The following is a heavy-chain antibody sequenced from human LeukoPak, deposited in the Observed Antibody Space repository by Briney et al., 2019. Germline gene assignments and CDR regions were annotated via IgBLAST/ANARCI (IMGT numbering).Heavy chain of an antibody. Sequence: SETLSLTCAVYGGSFSGYYWSWIRQPPGKGLEWIGEIHHSGSTSYNPSLKSRVTISVDTSKNQFSLKLSSVTAADTAVYYCVRDPDYWGQGTLVTVSS. J-gene: IGHJ4*02. CDR3: VRDPDY. CDR2: IHHSGST. V-gene: IGHV4-34*01. CDR1: GGSFSGYY.